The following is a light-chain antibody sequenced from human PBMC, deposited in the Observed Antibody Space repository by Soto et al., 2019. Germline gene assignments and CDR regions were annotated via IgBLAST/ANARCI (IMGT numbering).Light chain of an antibody. J-gene: IGLJ2*01. CDR1: SSDVGPYNF. CDR3: CSFAGRDTYVV. CDR2: RVT. V-gene: IGLV2-11*01. Sequence: SALIQPRSVSGSPGQSVTISCTGTSSDVGPYNFVSWYQHHPGKAPKPMIYRVTQRPSGVPDRFSGSKSGNTASLTISGLQAEDEADYYCCSFAGRDTYVVFGGGTKLTVL.